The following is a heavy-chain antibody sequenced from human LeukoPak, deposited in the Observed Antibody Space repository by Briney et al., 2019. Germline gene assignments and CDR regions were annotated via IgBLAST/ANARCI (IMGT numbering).Heavy chain of an antibody. CDR2: LSSSGGST. J-gene: IGHJ6*02. V-gene: IGHV3-23*01. D-gene: IGHD6-19*01. Sequence: PGGSLRLSCAASGFTFSYYAMSWVRQAPGKGLEWVSALSSSGGSTKYADSVKGRFTISRDNSKNTLHLQMNSLRAEDTAVYCCAKDPGAVAGQGMDVWGQGTTVTVSS. CDR1: GFTFSYYA. CDR3: AKDPGAVAGQGMDV.